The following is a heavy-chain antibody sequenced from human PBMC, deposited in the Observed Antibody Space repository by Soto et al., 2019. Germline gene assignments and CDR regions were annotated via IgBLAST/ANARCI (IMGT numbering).Heavy chain of an antibody. D-gene: IGHD4-17*01. CDR1: GFTFSSYA. V-gene: IGHV3-30*04. CDR2: ISYDGSNK. J-gene: IGHJ6*03. CDR3: AKRTTVILPYYYYYMDV. Sequence: PGGSLRLSCAASGFTFSSYAMHWVRQAPGKGLEWVAAISYDGSNKYYADSVKGRFTISRDNSKNTLYLQMNSLRAEDTAVYYCAKRTTVILPYYYYYMDVWGKGTTVTVPS.